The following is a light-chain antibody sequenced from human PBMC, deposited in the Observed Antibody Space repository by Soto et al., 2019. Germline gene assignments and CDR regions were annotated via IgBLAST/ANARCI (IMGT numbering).Light chain of an antibody. CDR1: QDISNY. J-gene: IGKJ1*01. CDR2: DAS. CDR3: QQYDNLPRT. Sequence: DIQMTQSPSSLSASVGDSVTITCQASQDISNYLNWYQQKPGKAPELLIYDASNLETGVPSRFSGSGSGTDFTFTISSLQPEDIATYYCQQYDNLPRTFGLGTKVDIK. V-gene: IGKV1-33*01.